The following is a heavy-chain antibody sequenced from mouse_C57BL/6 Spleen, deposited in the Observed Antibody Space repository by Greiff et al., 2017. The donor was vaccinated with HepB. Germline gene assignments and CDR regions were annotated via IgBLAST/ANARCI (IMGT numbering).Heavy chain of an antibody. CDR2: ISNGGGST. J-gene: IGHJ2*01. V-gene: IGHV5-12*01. Sequence: EVQRVESGGGLVQPGGSLKLSCAASGFTFSDYYMYWVRQTPGKRLEWVAYISNGGGSTYYPDTVKGRFTISRDNAKNTLYLQMSRLKSEDTAMYYCARHCYSKGLCYWGQGTTLTVSS. CDR3: ARHCYSKGLCY. D-gene: IGHD2-5*01. CDR1: GFTFSDYY.